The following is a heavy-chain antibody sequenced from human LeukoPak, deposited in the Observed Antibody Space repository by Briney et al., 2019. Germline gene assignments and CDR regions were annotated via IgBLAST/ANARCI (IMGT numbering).Heavy chain of an antibody. CDR1: GGSIRSYY. J-gene: IGHJ4*02. Sequence: SETLSLTCTVSGGSIRSYYWSWIRQPPGKGLEWIGYIYTSGSTNFNPSLKSRVTISVDTSKNQFSLKLSSVTAADTAVYYCARGVLAARPFDYWGQGTLVTVSS. CDR3: ARGVLAARPFDY. CDR2: IYTSGST. D-gene: IGHD6-6*01. V-gene: IGHV4-4*09.